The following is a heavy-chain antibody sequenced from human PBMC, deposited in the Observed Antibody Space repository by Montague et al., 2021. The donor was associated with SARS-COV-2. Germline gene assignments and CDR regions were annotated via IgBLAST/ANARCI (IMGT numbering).Heavy chain of an antibody. J-gene: IGHJ6*02. CDR1: GGSFSGYY. CDR2: INHSGST. V-gene: IGHV4-34*01. CDR3: TREGYQVLGSDYYYYGMDV. Sequence: SETLSLTCAVYGGSFSGYYWSWIRQPPGKGLEWIGEINHSGSTNYNPSLKSRVTISVDTSKNQFSLKLSSVTAADTAVYYCTREGYQVLGSDYYYYGMDVWGQGTTVTVSS. D-gene: IGHD2-2*01.